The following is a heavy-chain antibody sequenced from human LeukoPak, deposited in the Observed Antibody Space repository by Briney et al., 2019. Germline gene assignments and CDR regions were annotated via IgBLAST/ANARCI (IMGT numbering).Heavy chain of an antibody. Sequence: ASVKVSCKASGYTFTGYYMHWVGQAPGQGLEGMGRINPNSGGTNYEQKFQGRVSMTRDTSISTAYMELSRLRSDDTAVYYCARYYDSSGYLIDDAFDIWGQGTMVTVSS. V-gene: IGHV1-2*06. D-gene: IGHD3-22*01. CDR2: INPNSGGT. CDR1: GYTFTGYY. CDR3: ARYYDSSGYLIDDAFDI. J-gene: IGHJ3*02.